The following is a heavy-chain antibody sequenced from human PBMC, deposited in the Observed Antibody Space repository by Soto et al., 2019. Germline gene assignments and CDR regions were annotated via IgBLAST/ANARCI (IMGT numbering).Heavy chain of an antibody. J-gene: IGHJ3*02. D-gene: IGHD2-2*01. CDR3: AMALNLVPATDAFDI. Sequence: ASVKVSCKASGYTFTSYDINWVRQATGQGLEWMGWMNPNSGNTGYAQKFQGRVTMTRNTSISTAYMELSSLRSEDTAVYYCAMALNLVPATDAFDIWGQGTMVTVSS. V-gene: IGHV1-8*01. CDR1: GYTFTSYD. CDR2: MNPNSGNT.